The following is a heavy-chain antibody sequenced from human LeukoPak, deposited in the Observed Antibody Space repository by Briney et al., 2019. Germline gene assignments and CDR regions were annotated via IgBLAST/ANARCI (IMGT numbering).Heavy chain of an antibody. CDR3: ARERVREVLLWFGELERPTCHFDY. V-gene: IGHV6-1*01. CDR2: TYYRSKWYN. Sequence: SQTLSLTCAISGDSVSSNSAAWNWIRQSPSRGLEWLGRTYYRSKWYNDYAVSVKSRITINPDTSKNQFSLQLNSVTPEDTAVYYCARERVREVLLWFGELERPTCHFDYWGQGTLVTVSS. CDR1: GDSVSSNSAA. D-gene: IGHD3-10*01. J-gene: IGHJ4*02.